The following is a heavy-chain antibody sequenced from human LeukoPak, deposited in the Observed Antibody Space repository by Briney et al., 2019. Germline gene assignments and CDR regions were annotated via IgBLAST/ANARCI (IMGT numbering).Heavy chain of an antibody. J-gene: IGHJ4*02. CDR1: GGSISSGGYS. CDR2: IYHSGST. D-gene: IGHD6-19*01. Sequence: SQTLSLTCAVSGGSISSGGYSWSWIRQPPGKGLEWIGYIYHSGSTYYNPSLKSRVTISVDRSKNQFSLKLSSVTAADTAVYYCARISSGETDFDYWGQGTLVTVSS. CDR3: ARISSGETDFDY. V-gene: IGHV4-30-2*01.